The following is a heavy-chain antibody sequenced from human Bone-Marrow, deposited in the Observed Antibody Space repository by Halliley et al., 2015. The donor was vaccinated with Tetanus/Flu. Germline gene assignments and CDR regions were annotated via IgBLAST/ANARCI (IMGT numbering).Heavy chain of an antibody. J-gene: IGHJ4*02. CDR2: GYDSGST. Sequence: GKGLEWIGNGYDSGSTQYNPSLKRRVTISRDTSKNRFSLSLTSVTAAVTAVFYCVTGKGWLPDFWGQGTLVSVSS. CDR3: VTGKGWLPDF. D-gene: IGHD5-12*01. V-gene: IGHV4-59*01.